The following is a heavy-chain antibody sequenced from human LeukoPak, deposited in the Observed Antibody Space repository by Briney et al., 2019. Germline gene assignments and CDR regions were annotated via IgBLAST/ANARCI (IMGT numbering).Heavy chain of an antibody. CDR2: IYHSGST. D-gene: IGHD3-10*01. Sequence: SGTLSLTCADSGGSISSSNWWSWVRQPPGKGLEWIGEIYHSGSTNYNPSLKSRVTISVDKSKNQFSLKLSSVTAADTAVYYCASGLRAGGSGSYYKLYYYYGMDVWGQGTTVTVSS. CDR3: ASGLRAGGSGSYYKLYYYYGMDV. CDR1: GGSISSSNW. V-gene: IGHV4-4*02. J-gene: IGHJ6*02.